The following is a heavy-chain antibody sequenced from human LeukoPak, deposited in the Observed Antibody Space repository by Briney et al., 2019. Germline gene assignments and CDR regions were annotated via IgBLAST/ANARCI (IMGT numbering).Heavy chain of an antibody. CDR3: ANLGNYYGSGSYFHSYYYYYYYMDV. Sequence: PGGSLRLSCAASGFTFSSYGMHWVRQAPGKGLEWVAVISYDGSNKYYADSVKGRFTISRDNSKNTLYLQMNSLRAEDTAVYYCANLGNYYGSGSYFHSYYYYYYYMDVWGKGTTVTISS. J-gene: IGHJ6*03. V-gene: IGHV3-30*18. CDR1: GFTFSSYG. D-gene: IGHD3-10*01. CDR2: ISYDGSNK.